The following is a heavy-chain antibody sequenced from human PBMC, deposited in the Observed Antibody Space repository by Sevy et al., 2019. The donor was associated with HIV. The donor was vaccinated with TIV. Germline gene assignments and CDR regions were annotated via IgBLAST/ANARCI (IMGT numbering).Heavy chain of an antibody. CDR1: GGSISSYY. CDR2: IYYSGST. V-gene: IGHV4-59*13. J-gene: IGHJ4*02. CDR3: ARRHGDY. Sequence: SETLSLTCTVSGGSISSYYWIWIRQPPGKGLEWIGYIYYSGSTNYNPSLKSRVTISVDTSKNQFSLKLSSVTAADTAVYYCARRHGDYWGQGTLVTVSS.